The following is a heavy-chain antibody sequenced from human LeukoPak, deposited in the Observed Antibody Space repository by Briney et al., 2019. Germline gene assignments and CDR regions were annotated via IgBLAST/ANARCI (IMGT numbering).Heavy chain of an antibody. D-gene: IGHD6-13*01. V-gene: IGHV3-74*01. CDR2: INSDGSST. J-gene: IGHJ5*02. CDR3: ARDRGGSSWNNWFDP. CDR1: VFSMSSER. Sequence: PGGSQRLSCGPSVFSMSSERMHWVRHAREGAVVWVSRINSDGSSTSYADSVKGRFTISRDNAKNTLYLQMNSLRAEDTAVYYCARDRGGSSWNNWFDPWGQGTLVTVSS.